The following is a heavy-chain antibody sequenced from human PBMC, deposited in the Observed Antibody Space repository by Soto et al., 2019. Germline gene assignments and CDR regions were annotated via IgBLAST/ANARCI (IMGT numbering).Heavy chain of an antibody. CDR3: AKDILIGGTMIVGGSDY. J-gene: IGHJ4*02. V-gene: IGHV3-9*01. Sequence: EVQLVESGGGLVQPGRSLRLSCAASGFTFDDYAMHWVRQAPGKGLEWVSGISWNSGSIGYADSVKGRFTISRDNAKNSLYLQMNSLSAEDTALYYCAKDILIGGTMIVGGSDYWGQGTLVTVSS. CDR1: GFTFDDYA. CDR2: ISWNSGSI. D-gene: IGHD3-22*01.